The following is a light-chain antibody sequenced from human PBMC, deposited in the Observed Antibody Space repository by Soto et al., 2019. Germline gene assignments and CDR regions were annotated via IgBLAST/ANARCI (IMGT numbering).Light chain of an antibody. V-gene: IGLV1-47*01. J-gene: IGLJ2*01. CDR1: SSNIGSNY. Sequence: QSVLTQPPSASGTPGQRVTISCSGSSSNIGSNYVYWYQQLPGTAPKLLIYRNNQRPSGVPDRFSGSKSGTSASLAISGLRSEDEAVYYCAAWDDSLRGVVFGGGTKLTVL. CDR3: AAWDDSLRGVV. CDR2: RNN.